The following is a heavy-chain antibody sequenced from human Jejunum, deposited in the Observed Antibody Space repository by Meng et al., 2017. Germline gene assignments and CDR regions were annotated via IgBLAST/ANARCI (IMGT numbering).Heavy chain of an antibody. CDR2: IKQDGSEK. D-gene: IGHD6-13*01. Sequence: GESLKISCAASGFTFSSYWMSWVRQAPGKGLEWVANIKQDGSEKYYVDSVKGRFTISRDNAKNSLYLQMYSLRAEDTAVYYCANGRGTAAGGQWGQGTLVTVSS. CDR3: ANGRGTAAGGQ. CDR1: GFTFSSYW. J-gene: IGHJ4*02. V-gene: IGHV3-7*01.